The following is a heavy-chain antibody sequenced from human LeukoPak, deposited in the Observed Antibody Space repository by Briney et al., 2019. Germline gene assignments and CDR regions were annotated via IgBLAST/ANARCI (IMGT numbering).Heavy chain of an antibody. CDR1: GGSISSGDYY. D-gene: IGHD5-18*01. Sequence: PSETLSLTCTVSGGSISSGDYYWGWIRQPPGKGLEWIGYIYYSGSTYYNPSLKSRVTISVDTSKNQFSLKLSSVTAADTAVYYCARGYSYGHTLDYWGQGTLVTVSS. CDR3: ARGYSYGHTLDY. CDR2: IYYSGST. J-gene: IGHJ4*02. V-gene: IGHV4-30-4*01.